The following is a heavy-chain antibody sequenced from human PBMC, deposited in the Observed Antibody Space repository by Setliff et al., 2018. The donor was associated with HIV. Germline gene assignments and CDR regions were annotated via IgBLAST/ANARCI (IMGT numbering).Heavy chain of an antibody. J-gene: IGHJ3*02. Sequence: KPSETLSLTCTVSGGSISTSYWNWIRQPPGKGLEWIAYIYISGTTNYYPSLKSRVTISLDTSRNQLSLKLGSVTAADTAMYYCAREHCSGGSCNGFDIWGQGTMVTVSS. D-gene: IGHD2-15*01. V-gene: IGHV4-4*09. CDR1: GGSISTSY. CDR2: IYISGTT. CDR3: AREHCSGGSCNGFDI.